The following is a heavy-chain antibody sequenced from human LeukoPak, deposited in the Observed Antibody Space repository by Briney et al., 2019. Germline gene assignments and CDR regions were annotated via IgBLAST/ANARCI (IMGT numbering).Heavy chain of an antibody. V-gene: IGHV3-7*01. CDR1: GFTFSNYN. Sequence: GESLRLSCAASGFTFSNYNMNWVRQAPGKGLDWVATIRQDGSQKYYVDSVKGRFTISRENAKNSLYLQMNSLRAEDTAVYYCARESGSVTSEVDFDYWGQGTLVTVSS. CDR3: ARESGSVTSEVDFDY. J-gene: IGHJ4*02. D-gene: IGHD4-17*01. CDR2: IRQDGSQK.